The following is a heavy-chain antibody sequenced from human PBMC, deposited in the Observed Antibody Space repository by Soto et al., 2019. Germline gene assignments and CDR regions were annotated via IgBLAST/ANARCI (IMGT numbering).Heavy chain of an antibody. CDR1: GYTFISYG. CDR3: ARDGYYDSSGYYYVKFDY. J-gene: IGHJ4*02. V-gene: IGHV1-18*01. D-gene: IGHD3-22*01. Sequence: ASVQVSCKASGYTFISYGISWVRQAPGQELDWMGWISAYNGNTNYAQKLQGRVTMTTDISTSTVYMELRSLISDDTAVYYCARDGYYDSSGYYYVKFDYWGQGTLVTVSS. CDR2: ISAYNGNT.